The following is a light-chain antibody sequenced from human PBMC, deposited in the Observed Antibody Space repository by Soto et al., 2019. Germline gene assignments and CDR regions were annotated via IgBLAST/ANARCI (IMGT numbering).Light chain of an antibody. V-gene: IGKV1-39*01. CDR1: QSIGKH. CDR3: QQGYSSPAT. CDR2: GAS. Sequence: DIQMTQSPSVLSASVGDSVTITCRASQSIGKHLNWYQQKPGKAPKFLIYGASTLQSGVPSRFTGSGSGTDFALTVNSLQAEDFATYYCQQGYSSPATFGQGHDWRL. J-gene: IGKJ5*01.